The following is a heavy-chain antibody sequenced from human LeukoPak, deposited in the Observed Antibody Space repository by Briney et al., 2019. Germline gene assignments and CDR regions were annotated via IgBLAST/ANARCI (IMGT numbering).Heavy chain of an antibody. Sequence: GGSLRLSCAASGFTFSSYAMSGVRQAPGKGVEWVSAISGSGGSTYYADSVKGRFTISRDNSKNTLYLQMNSLRAEDTAVYYCAKGNTRYSYGYYYFDYWGQGTLVTVSS. CDR3: AKGNTRYSYGYYYFDY. CDR1: GFTFSSYA. D-gene: IGHD5-18*01. V-gene: IGHV3-23*01. J-gene: IGHJ4*02. CDR2: ISGSGGST.